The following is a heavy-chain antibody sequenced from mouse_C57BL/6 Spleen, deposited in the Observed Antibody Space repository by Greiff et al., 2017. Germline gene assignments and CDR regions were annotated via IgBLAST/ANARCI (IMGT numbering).Heavy chain of an antibody. CDR2: IYPGDGDT. Sequence: QVQLQQSGPELVKPGASVKISCKASGYAFSSSWMNWVKQRPGKGLEWIGRIYPGDGDTNYTGKFKGKATLTADKSSSTAYMQLSSLTSEDSAVYFCARNDYYGSRDYYAMDYWGQGTSVTVSS. CDR3: ARNDYYGSRDYYAMDY. D-gene: IGHD1-1*01. J-gene: IGHJ4*01. V-gene: IGHV1-82*01. CDR1: GYAFSSSW.